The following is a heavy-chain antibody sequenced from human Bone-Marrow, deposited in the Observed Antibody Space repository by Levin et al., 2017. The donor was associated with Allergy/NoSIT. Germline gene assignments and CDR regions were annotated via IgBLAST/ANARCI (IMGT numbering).Heavy chain of an antibody. Sequence: GGSLRLSCVTSGFTFSNYGMNWVRQAPGKGLEWVAVISYDGNNKNYADSVKGRFTISRDASKNTLYLQMNSLRPEDTAVYYCAKAPTVFGVILTSYFDYWGQGTLVTVSS. D-gene: IGHD3-3*01. CDR3: AKAPTVFGVILTSYFDY. J-gene: IGHJ4*02. CDR2: ISYDGNNK. CDR1: GFTFSNYG. V-gene: IGHV3-30*18.